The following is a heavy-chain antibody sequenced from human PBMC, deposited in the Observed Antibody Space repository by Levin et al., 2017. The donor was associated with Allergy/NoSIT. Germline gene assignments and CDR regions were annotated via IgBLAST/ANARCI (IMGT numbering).Heavy chain of an antibody. Sequence: GESLKISCAASGFTFSNYWMHWVRQAPGKGLVWVSRINSDGSSTSYADSVKGRFTISRDNAKNTLYLQMNSLRAEDTAVYYCARDLGSYGVYGMDVWGQGTTVTVSS. CDR3: ARDLGSYGVYGMDV. V-gene: IGHV3-74*01. CDR1: GFTFSNYW. CDR2: INSDGSST. D-gene: IGHD5-18*01. J-gene: IGHJ6*02.